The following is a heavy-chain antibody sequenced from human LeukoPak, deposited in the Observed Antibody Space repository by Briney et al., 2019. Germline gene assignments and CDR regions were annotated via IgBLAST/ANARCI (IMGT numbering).Heavy chain of an antibody. D-gene: IGHD3-22*01. J-gene: IGHJ1*01. Sequence: SETLSLTCAVYGGSFSGYYWSWIRQPPGKGLEWIGEINHSGSTNYNPSLKSRVTISVDTSKNQFSLKLSSVTAADTAVYYCARASPLNYYDSSGYEEYFQHWGQGTLVTVSS. CDR3: ARASPLNYYDSSGYEEYFQH. CDR1: GGSFSGYY. CDR2: INHSGST. V-gene: IGHV4-34*01.